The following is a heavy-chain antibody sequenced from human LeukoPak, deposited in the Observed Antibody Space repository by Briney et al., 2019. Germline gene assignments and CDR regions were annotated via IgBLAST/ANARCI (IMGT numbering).Heavy chain of an antibody. Sequence: PGGSLRLSCAASGFTFSDYYMSRIRQAPGKGLEWVAVISYDGSNKYYADSVKGRITISRDNSKNTLYLQMNSLRAEDTAVYYCAKEVYCSSTSCSDYWGQGTLVTVSS. CDR3: AKEVYCSSTSCSDY. V-gene: IGHV3-30*18. CDR1: GFTFSDYY. J-gene: IGHJ4*02. CDR2: ISYDGSNK. D-gene: IGHD2-2*01.